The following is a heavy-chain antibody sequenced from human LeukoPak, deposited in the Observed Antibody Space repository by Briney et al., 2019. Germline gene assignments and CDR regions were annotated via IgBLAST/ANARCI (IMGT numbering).Heavy chain of an antibody. Sequence: PSETLSLTCTVSGYSISSGYYWGWIRQPPGKGLEWIGSIYHSGSTYYNPSLKSRVTISVDTSKNQFSLKLSSVTAADTAVYYCAREFLRNWFDPWGQGTLVTVSS. CDR2: IYHSGST. CDR1: GYSISSGYY. D-gene: IGHD3-3*01. CDR3: AREFLRNWFDP. V-gene: IGHV4-38-2*02. J-gene: IGHJ5*02.